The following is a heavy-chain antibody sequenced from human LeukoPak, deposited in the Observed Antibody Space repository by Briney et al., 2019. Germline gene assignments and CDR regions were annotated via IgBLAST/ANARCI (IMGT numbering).Heavy chain of an antibody. CDR3: ARDQPYYYDTSSYYYFFDS. CDR1: GFTFGTYW. J-gene: IGHJ4*02. Sequence: GGSLRLSCEASGFTFGTYWMSWVRQAPGKGLEWVANIKEDESEKYYVDSVEGRFTISRDNAKNSLYLQMNSLRVEDTAVYYCARDQPYYYDTSSYYYFFDSWGQGTLVTVSS. CDR2: IKEDESEK. D-gene: IGHD3-22*01. V-gene: IGHV3-7*01.